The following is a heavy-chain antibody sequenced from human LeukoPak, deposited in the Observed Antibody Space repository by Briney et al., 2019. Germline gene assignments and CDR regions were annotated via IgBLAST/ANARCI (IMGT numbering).Heavy chain of an antibody. CDR3: ARGESRITGTTSPAYFDY. CDR1: GYTFTDYY. Sequence: GASVKVSCKASGYTFTDYYMHWVQQAPGKGLEWMGRVDPEDGETIYAEKFQGRVTITADTSTDTAYMELSSLRSEDTAVYYCARGESRITGTTSPAYFDYWGQGTLVTVSS. J-gene: IGHJ4*02. CDR2: VDPEDGET. V-gene: IGHV1-69-2*01. D-gene: IGHD1-7*01.